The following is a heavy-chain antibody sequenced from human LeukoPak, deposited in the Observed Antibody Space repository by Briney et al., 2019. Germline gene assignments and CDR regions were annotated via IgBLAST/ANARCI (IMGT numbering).Heavy chain of an antibody. CDR2: IWYDGSNK. CDR3: ARGSPYYYDSSGYYNWFDP. CDR1: GFTFSSYG. D-gene: IGHD3-22*01. V-gene: IGHV3-33*01. J-gene: IGHJ5*02. Sequence: GGSLRLSCAASGFTFSSYGMHWVRQAPGKGLEWVAVIWYDGSNKYYADSVKGRFTISRDNSKNTLYLQMNSLRAEDTAVYHCARGSPYYYDSSGYYNWFDPWGQGTLVTVSS.